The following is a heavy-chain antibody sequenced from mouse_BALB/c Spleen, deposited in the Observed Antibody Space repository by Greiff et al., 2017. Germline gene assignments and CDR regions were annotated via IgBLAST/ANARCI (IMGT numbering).Heavy chain of an antibody. Sequence: VQLVESGPGLVQPSQSLSITCTVSGFSLTSYGVHWVRQSPGKGLEWLGVIWSGGSTDYNAAFISRLSISKDNSKSQVFFKMNSLQANDTAIYYCARNGYYGYDGTWFAYWGQGTLVTVSA. J-gene: IGHJ3*01. V-gene: IGHV2-2*02. CDR2: IWSGGST. CDR3: ARNGYYGYDGTWFAY. CDR1: GFSLTSYG. D-gene: IGHD2-2*01.